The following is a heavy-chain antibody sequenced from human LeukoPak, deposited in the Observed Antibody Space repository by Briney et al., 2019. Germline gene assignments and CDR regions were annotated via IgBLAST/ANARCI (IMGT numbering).Heavy chain of an antibody. CDR1: GYTFTSYG. D-gene: IGHD6-6*01. CDR2: ISPNSGGT. J-gene: IGHJ4*02. V-gene: IGHV1-2*02. CDR3: ARASARPDY. Sequence: PGASVTVSCKASGYTFTSYGISWVRQAPGQGLEWMGWISPNSGGTNYAQKFQGRVTMTRDTSISTAYMELSRLRSDDTAVYYCARASARPDYWGQGTLVTVSS.